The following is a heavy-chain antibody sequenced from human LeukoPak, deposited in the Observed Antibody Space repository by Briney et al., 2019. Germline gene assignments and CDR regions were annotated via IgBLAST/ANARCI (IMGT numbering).Heavy chain of an antibody. Sequence: SETLSLTCAVYGGSFSGYYWSWIRQPPGKGLEWSGEIDHSGSTNYNPSLKSRVTISVDTSKNQFSLKLSSVTAADTAVYYCAIGLYDILTGYYPHDYWGQGTLVTVSS. J-gene: IGHJ4*02. V-gene: IGHV4-34*01. CDR2: IDHSGST. CDR3: AIGLYDILTGYYPHDY. D-gene: IGHD3-9*01. CDR1: GGSFSGYY.